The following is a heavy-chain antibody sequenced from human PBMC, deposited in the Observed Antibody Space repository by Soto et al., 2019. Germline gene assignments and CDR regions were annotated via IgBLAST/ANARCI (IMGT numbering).Heavy chain of an antibody. CDR1: GGTFSSYA. D-gene: IGHD6-19*01. CDR3: ARLEGGRSYSSGWFVLDY. V-gene: IGHV1-69*01. Sequence: QVQLVQSGAEVKKPGSSVKVSCKASGGTFSSYALSWVRQAPGQGLEWMGGIIPSFGPANYALKFQGRVTITEDDSTSTAYMALSSLGSEDTDVYYCARLEGGRSYSSGWFVLDYWGQGTLVTVSS. J-gene: IGHJ4*02. CDR2: IIPSFGPA.